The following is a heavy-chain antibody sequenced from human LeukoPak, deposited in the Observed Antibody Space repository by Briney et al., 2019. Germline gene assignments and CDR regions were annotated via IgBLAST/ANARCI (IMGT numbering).Heavy chain of an antibody. CDR3: ARGGDRRGFDY. D-gene: IGHD1-14*01. CDR1: GGSFSGYY. Sequence: PSETLSLTCAVYGGSFSGYYWSWIRQPPGKGLEWIGEINHSGSTNYNPSLKSRVTISVDTSDNKFSLKLRSLTAADTAVYYCARGGDRRGFDYWGQGTLVTVSS. J-gene: IGHJ4*02. CDR2: INHSGST. V-gene: IGHV4-34*09.